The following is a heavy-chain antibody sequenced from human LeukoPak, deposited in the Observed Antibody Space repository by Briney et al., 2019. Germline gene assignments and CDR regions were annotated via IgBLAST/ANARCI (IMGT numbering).Heavy chain of an antibody. D-gene: IGHD3-3*01. CDR2: ISYDGSNK. CDR3: AFWSGYYRENWFDP. J-gene: IGHJ5*02. CDR1: GFTFSNHA. Sequence: PGGSLRLSCAASGFTFSNHAMHWVRQAPGMGLEWVAVISYDGSNKYYADSVKGRFTISRDNSKNMLYLQMNSLKAEDTAVYYCAFWSGYYRENWFDPWGQGTLVTVSS. V-gene: IGHV3-30-3*01.